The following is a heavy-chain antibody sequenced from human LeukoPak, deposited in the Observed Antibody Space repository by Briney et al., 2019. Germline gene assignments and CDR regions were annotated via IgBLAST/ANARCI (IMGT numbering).Heavy chain of an antibody. CDR3: ARAVYCSSTSCYKGEWFDP. D-gene: IGHD2-2*02. CDR1: GFTFSSYD. J-gene: IGHJ5*02. Sequence: GGSLRLSCAASGFTFSSYDMHWVRQATGKGLEWVSAIGTAGDTYYPGSVKGRFTISRENAKNSLYLQMNSLRAGDTAVYYCARAVYCSSTSCYKGEWFDPWGQGTLVTVSS. CDR2: IGTAGDT. V-gene: IGHV3-13*01.